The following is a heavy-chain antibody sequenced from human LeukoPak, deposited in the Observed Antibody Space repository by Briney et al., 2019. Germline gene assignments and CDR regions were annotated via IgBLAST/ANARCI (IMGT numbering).Heavy chain of an antibody. Sequence: PGGSLRLSCAASGFTFSSYEMNWVRQAPGKGLEWVSYISSSGSTIYYADSVKGRFTVSRDNAKNSLYLQMNSLRAEDTAVYYCASFSGYKGPWGQGTLVTVSS. CDR1: GFTFSSYE. J-gene: IGHJ5*02. CDR2: ISSSGSTI. CDR3: ASFSGYKGP. D-gene: IGHD5-12*01. V-gene: IGHV3-48*03.